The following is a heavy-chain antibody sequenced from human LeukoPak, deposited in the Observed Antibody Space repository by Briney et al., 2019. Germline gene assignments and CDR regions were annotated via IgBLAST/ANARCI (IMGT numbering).Heavy chain of an antibody. CDR1: GFSFSSHG. D-gene: IGHD3-10*01. CDR3: ARKRDCYHGPAPFDP. J-gene: IGHJ5*02. V-gene: IGHV3-30*03. CDR2: ISHDGNTK. Sequence: PGGSLRLSCAASGFSFSSHGMHWVRQAPGKGLEWVAVISHDGNTKYYADSVKGRFTITRDNSKNTLFLQTNSLRADDTAMYYCARKRDCYHGPAPFDPWGQGTLVTVSS.